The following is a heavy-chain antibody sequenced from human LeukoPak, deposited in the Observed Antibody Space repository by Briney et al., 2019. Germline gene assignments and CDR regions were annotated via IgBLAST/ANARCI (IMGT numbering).Heavy chain of an antibody. D-gene: IGHD2-2*01. CDR2: ISGSGGST. J-gene: IGHJ4*02. V-gene: IGHV3-23*01. Sequence: PGGSLRLSCAASGFTFSSYAMSWVRQAPGKGLEWVSAISGSGGSTYYADSVKGRFTISRDNSKNTLYLQMNSLRAEDTAVYYCAKASVVVPAAMPLDYFDYWGQGTLVTVSS. CDR1: GFTFSSYA. CDR3: AKASVVVPAAMPLDYFDY.